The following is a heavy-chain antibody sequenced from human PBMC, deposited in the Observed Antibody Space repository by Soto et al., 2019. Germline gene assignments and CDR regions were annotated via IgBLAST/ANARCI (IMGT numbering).Heavy chain of an antibody. CDR2: ISAYNGNT. V-gene: IGHV1-18*01. Sequence: ASVKVSCKSSGYTFTSYGISWVRQAPGQGLEWMGWISAYNGNTNYAQKLQGRVTMTTDTSTSTAYMELRSLRSDDTAVYYCASYTAMVSGYYGMDVWGQGTKVTV. CDR1: GYTFTSYG. J-gene: IGHJ6*02. CDR3: ASYTAMVSGYYGMDV. D-gene: IGHD5-18*01.